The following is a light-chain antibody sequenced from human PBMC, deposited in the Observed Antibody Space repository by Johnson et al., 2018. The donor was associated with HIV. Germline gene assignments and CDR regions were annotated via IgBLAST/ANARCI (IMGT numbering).Light chain of an antibody. Sequence: QFVLTQPPSVSAAPGQRVNISCSGNISNIESYFVSWYQQLPGAAPTLLIYEDNKRPSGIPDRFSGSKSGATATLGITGLQPGDEADYYCGIWDASLSPLYVFGSGTTITVL. CDR3: GIWDASLSPLYV. V-gene: IGLV1-51*02. CDR1: ISNIESYF. CDR2: EDN. J-gene: IGLJ1*01.